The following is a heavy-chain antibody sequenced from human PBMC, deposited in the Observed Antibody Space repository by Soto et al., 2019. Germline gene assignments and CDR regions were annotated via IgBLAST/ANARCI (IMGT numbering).Heavy chain of an antibody. CDR1: GGTFNRYA. D-gene: IGHD3-3*01. J-gene: IGHJ6*02. CDR2: IIPIFGIG. CDR3: ARSAITLFGVVSIPPHYYSEMDV. Sequence: QVQLVQSGAEVKKPGSSVKVSCKASGGTFNRYAISWVRQAPGQGLEWMGGIIPIFGIGNDAQRFQGRVTITADESTGTAYMELSSLRSEDTGVYYCARSAITLFGVVSIPPHYYSEMDVWGQGTTVTLSS. V-gene: IGHV1-69*01.